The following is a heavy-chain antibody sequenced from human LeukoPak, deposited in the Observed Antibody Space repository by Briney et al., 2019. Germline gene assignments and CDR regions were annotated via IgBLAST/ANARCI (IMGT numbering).Heavy chain of an antibody. CDR1: GGSISSSGYY. J-gene: IGHJ4*02. CDR3: ARHSILRDYFDY. V-gene: IGHV4-39*01. D-gene: IGHD3-3*02. Sequence: SETLSLTCTVSGGSISSSGYYWGWDRQPPGRGLEWIGNIYYSGSTYYNPSLKSRVTISVDTSKNQFSLKLSSVTAADTAVYYCARHSILRDYFDYWGQGTLVTVSS. CDR2: IYYSGST.